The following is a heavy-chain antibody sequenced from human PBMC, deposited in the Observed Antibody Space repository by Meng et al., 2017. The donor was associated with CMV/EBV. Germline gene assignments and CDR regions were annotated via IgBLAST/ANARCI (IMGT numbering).Heavy chain of an antibody. CDR3: AKSWEGCSSTSCYTTEYDY. V-gene: IGHV3-30*07. CDR1: GFTFSRFA. J-gene: IGHJ4*02. CDR2: SSFDGGNQ. Sequence: SCAASGFTFSRFAMHWVRQAPGKGLQWVATSSFDGGNQYYADSVKGRFTISRDNSKNTLYLQMNSLRAEDTAVYYCAKSWEGCSSTSCYTTEYDYWGQGTLVTVSS. D-gene: IGHD2-2*02.